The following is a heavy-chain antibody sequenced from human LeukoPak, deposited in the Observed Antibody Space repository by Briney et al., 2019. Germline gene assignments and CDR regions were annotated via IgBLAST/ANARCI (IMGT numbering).Heavy chain of an antibody. D-gene: IGHD4-17*01. CDR3: ARDDYGDYVAPLDY. J-gene: IGHJ4*02. Sequence: GGSLRLSCAASGFTFSSYSMNWVRQAPGKGLEWVSSISSSSSYIYYADSVKGRFTISRDNAKNSLYLQMNSLRAEDTAVYYCARDDYGDYVAPLDYWGQGTLVTVSS. V-gene: IGHV3-21*01. CDR1: GFTFSSYS. CDR2: ISSSSSYI.